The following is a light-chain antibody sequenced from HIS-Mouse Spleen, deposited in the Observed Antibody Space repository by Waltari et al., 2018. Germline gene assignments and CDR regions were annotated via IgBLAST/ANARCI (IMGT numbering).Light chain of an antibody. CDR3: SSYTSSSTLYV. J-gene: IGLJ1*01. Sequence: QSALTQPASVSGSPGQSITISCTGTSSDVGGYNYVSWYHQHPGNAPKLMIYEVSNRPSGVPNRFSGSKSGNTASLTICGLQAEDEADYYCSSYTSSSTLYVFGTGTKVTVL. CDR1: SSDVGGYNY. CDR2: EVS. V-gene: IGLV2-14*01.